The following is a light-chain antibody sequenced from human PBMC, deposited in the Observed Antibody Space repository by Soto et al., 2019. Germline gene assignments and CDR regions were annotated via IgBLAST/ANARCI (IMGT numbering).Light chain of an antibody. J-gene: IGKJ1*01. CDR3: QQRSNWPRT. CDR1: QRVSSY. CDR2: DAS. Sequence: EIVLTQSPATLSLSPGGRATLSCRASQRVSSYLVWYQQKPGQAPRLLIYDASNRATGIPARLSGSGSGTDFTLTISSLEPEDFAVYYCQQRSNWPRTFGQGTKVEIK. V-gene: IGKV3-11*01.